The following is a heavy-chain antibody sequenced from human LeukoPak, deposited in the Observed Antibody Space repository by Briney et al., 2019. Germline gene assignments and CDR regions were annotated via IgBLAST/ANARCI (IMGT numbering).Heavy chain of an antibody. CDR1: GYTFTTYD. J-gene: IGHJ5*02. CDR2: MNPNSGNT. Sequence: APVKVSCKASGYTFTTYDINWVRQATGQGLEWMGWMNPNSGNTGYTQKFQGRVTMTRNTSISTAYMELSSLRSEDTAVYYCARGRGSGHKENWFDPWGRGTLVTVSS. CDR3: ARGRGSGHKENWFDP. V-gene: IGHV1-8*01. D-gene: IGHD6-19*01.